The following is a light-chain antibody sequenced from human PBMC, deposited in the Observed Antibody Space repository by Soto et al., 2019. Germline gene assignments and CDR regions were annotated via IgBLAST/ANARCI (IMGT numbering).Light chain of an antibody. Sequence: IQMTQSPSTLSASVGDRVTITCRASQSISSWLAWYQQKPGKAPKLLIYKASSLESGVPSRFSGSGSGTDFTLAISSLQPEDSATYFCQQYNTYSTFGQGTRLEIK. J-gene: IGKJ5*01. CDR1: QSISSW. CDR3: QQYNTYST. V-gene: IGKV1-5*03. CDR2: KAS.